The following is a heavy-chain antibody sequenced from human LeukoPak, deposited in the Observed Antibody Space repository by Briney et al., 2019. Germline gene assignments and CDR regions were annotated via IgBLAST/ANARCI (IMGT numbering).Heavy chain of an antibody. D-gene: IGHD3-10*01. CDR1: GFTFSDYY. CDR3: ARNAYPRGRFGESYPNWFDP. V-gene: IGHV3-11*01. Sequence: GGSLRLSCAASGFTFSDYYMSWIRQAPGKGLEWVSYISSSGSTIYYADSVKGRFTISRDNAKNSLYLQMNSLRAEDTAVYYCARNAYPRGRFGESYPNWFDPWGQGTLVTVSS. J-gene: IGHJ5*02. CDR2: ISSSGSTI.